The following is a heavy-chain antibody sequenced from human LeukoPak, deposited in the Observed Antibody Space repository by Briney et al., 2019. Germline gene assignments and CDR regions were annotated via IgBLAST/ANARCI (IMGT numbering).Heavy chain of an antibody. D-gene: IGHD6-19*01. CDR2: ISYDGSNK. J-gene: IGHJ4*02. Sequence: GVPQTLFCGASGFTLSSYGELWVRQAPGKGREGVTVISYDGSNKYYADSVKGRFTNSRDNSKNTLYLQMNSLRAEDTAVYYCAKGGGVQWLPDYWGQGTLVTVSS. CDR1: GFTLSSYG. V-gene: IGHV3-30*18. CDR3: AKGGGVQWLPDY.